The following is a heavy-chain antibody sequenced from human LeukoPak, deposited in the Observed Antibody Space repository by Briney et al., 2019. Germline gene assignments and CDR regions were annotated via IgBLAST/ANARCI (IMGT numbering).Heavy chain of an antibody. J-gene: IGHJ4*02. CDR3: ATWLYYYDSSGYEVGYFDY. D-gene: IGHD3-22*01. CDR2: IGTAGDT. V-gene: IGHV3-13*01. CDR1: GFTFSSYD. Sequence: QAGGSLRLSCAASGFTFSSYDMHWVRQATGKGLEWVSAIGTAGDTYYPGSVKGRFTISRENAKNSLYLQMNSLRAGDTAVYYCATWLYYYDSSGYEVGYFDYWGQGTLVTVSS.